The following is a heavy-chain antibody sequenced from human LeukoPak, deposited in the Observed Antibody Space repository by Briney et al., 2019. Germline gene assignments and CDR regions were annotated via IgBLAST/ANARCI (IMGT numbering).Heavy chain of an antibody. Sequence: ASVKVSCKASGYTLTSYGISWVRQAPGHGLEWMGWISAYNGNTNYAQKLQGRVTMTTDTSTSTAYMELRSLRSDDTAVYYCARDSPGRGYSYGYFDAFDIWAKGQWSPSLQ. V-gene: IGHV1-18*01. CDR2: ISAYNGNT. D-gene: IGHD5-18*01. CDR1: GYTLTSYG. J-gene: IGHJ3*02. CDR3: ARDSPGRGYSYGYFDAFDI.